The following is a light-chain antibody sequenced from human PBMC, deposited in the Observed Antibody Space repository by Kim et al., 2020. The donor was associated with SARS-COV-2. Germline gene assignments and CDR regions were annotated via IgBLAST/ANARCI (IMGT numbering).Light chain of an antibody. J-gene: IGKJ5*01. CDR3: QQYNEWPST. Sequence: SVSPGERVPLSCRASQSVALLAWYQQKPGQAPRLVIHGASTRATGIPARFSGSGSETEFTLTISSLQSEDFAIYYCQQYNEWPSTFGQGTRLEIK. V-gene: IGKV3-15*01. CDR2: GAS. CDR1: QSVALL.